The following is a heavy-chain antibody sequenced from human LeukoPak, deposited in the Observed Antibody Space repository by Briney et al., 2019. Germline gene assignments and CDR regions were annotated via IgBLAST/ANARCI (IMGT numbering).Heavy chain of an antibody. Sequence: GGSLRLSCAASGFTFSSYAMSWVRQAPGKGLEWVSAISGSGGSTYYADSVKGRFTISRDNSKNTLFLQMNSLRAEDTAVYHCAKATVVAGTDYWGQGTLVTVSS. V-gene: IGHV3-23*01. D-gene: IGHD6-19*01. CDR3: AKATVVAGTDY. CDR1: GFTFSSYA. J-gene: IGHJ4*02. CDR2: ISGSGGST.